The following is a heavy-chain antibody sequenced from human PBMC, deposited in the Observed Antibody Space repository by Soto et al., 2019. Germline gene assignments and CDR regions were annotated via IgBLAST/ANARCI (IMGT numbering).Heavy chain of an antibody. CDR1: GGSITTVGYS. J-gene: IGHJ4*02. V-gene: IGHV4-30-2*01. D-gene: IGHD6-6*01. CDR3: ARRISARTYYFDY. CDR2: IFHSGIS. Sequence: PSETPSLTCAVSGGSITTVGYSWSWIRQPPGKGLEWIGYIFHSGISYSNPSLKGRVTMSVDGSRNRFSLRLSSVTAADTAVYYCARRISARTYYFDYWGQGTLVTVSS.